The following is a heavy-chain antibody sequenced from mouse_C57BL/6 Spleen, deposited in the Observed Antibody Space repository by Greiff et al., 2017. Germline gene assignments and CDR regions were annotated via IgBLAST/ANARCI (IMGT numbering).Heavy chain of an antibody. V-gene: IGHV1-62-2*01. CDR2: FYPGSGSI. Sequence: QVQLQQSGAELVKPGASVKLSCKASGYTFTEYTIHWVKQRSGQGLEWIGWFYPGSGSIKYNEKFKDKATLPADKSSSTVYMELSRLTSEDAAVYFCARHGEGVTAVVAWYFDVWGTGTTVTVSS. J-gene: IGHJ1*03. CDR1: GYTFTEYT. CDR3: ARHGEGVTAVVAWYFDV. D-gene: IGHD1-1*01.